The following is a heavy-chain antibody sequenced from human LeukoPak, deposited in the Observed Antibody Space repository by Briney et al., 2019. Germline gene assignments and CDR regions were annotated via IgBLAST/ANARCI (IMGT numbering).Heavy chain of an antibody. CDR3: ARVVIAAAGIDY. D-gene: IGHD6-13*01. J-gene: IGHJ4*02. CDR2: FYYSGST. V-gene: IGHV4-39*01. Sequence: SETLSLTCTVSGGFISSGSFYWGWIRQPPGKGLEWIGSFYYSGSTYYNPSLKSRVTISVDTSKNQFSLKLSSVTAADTAVYYCARVVIAAAGIDYWGQGTLVTVSS. CDR1: GGFISSGSFY.